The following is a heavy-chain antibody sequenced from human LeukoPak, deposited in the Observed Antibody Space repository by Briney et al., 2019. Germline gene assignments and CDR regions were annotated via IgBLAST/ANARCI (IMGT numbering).Heavy chain of an antibody. CDR3: ARRPDSLGAFDI. CDR2: TSYDGSNK. D-gene: IGHD7-27*01. Sequence: GGSLRLSCAASGFTFSSYAMHWVRQAPGKGLEWVAVTSYDGSNKYYADSVKGRFTISRDNSKNTLYLQMNSLRAEDTAVYYCARRPDSLGAFDIWGQGTMVTVSS. J-gene: IGHJ3*02. CDR1: GFTFSSYA. V-gene: IGHV3-30-3*01.